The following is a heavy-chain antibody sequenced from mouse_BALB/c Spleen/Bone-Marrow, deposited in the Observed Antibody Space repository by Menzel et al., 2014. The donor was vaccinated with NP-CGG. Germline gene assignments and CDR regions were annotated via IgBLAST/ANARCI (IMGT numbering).Heavy chain of an antibody. D-gene: IGHD1-1*01. Sequence: EVQLVESGGGLVQPGGSRKLSCAASGFTFSSFGMHRVRQAPEKGLEWVAYISSGSSTVYYADKVMGRFTISRGNPKNTLFLQMTSLRSEDTAMYYCARSGSSSGYFDYWGQGTTLTVSS. V-gene: IGHV5-17*02. CDR2: ISSGSSTV. J-gene: IGHJ2*01. CDR3: ARSGSSSGYFDY. CDR1: GFTFSSFG.